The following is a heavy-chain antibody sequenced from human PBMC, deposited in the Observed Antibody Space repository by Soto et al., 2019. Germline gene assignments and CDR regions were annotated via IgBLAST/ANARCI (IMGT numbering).Heavy chain of an antibody. D-gene: IGHD3-22*01. V-gene: IGHV1-69*01. J-gene: IGHJ5*02. CDR3: ARDLGTTIAGPPRRETSGGLEP. Sequence: QVQLVQSGAEVKRPGSSVKLSCKASGGTFTYYGISWVRQAPGQGLEWMGGIIPIIGPATYAQKFQGRLPITADQSTSTAYMELSSLGSEDTALYYWARDLGTTIAGPPRRETSGGLEPWGQGTLVTVSS. CDR2: IIPIIGPA. CDR1: GGTFTYYG.